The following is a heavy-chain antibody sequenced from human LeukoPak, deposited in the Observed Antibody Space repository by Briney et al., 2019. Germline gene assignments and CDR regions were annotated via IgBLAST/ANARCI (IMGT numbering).Heavy chain of an antibody. D-gene: IGHD3-9*01. V-gene: IGHV4-30-4*01. CDR3: AREGILTSRSMDV. Sequence: SETLSLTCTVSGGSISSGDYYWSWIRQPPGKGLEWIGYIYYSGRTYYNPSLKSRVTISVDTFKNQFSLKLSSVTAADTAVYYCAREGILTSRSMDVWGQGTTVTVSS. CDR2: IYYSGRT. CDR1: GGSISSGDYY. J-gene: IGHJ6*02.